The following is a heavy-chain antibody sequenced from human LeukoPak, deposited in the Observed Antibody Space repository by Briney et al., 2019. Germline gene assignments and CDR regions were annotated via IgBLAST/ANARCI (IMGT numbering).Heavy chain of an antibody. CDR2: INPNTGGT. CDR1: GYVFTAYY. Sequence: ASVKVSCKPSGYVFTAYYIHWVRRGPGQGLEWVAWINPNTGGTNSAQNFQGRVSLTRDTSISTAYMEPRGLRFDDTALYYCARDEEVTSGSGAGYCFEHWGQGTLVTVSS. V-gene: IGHV1-2*02. CDR3: ARDEEVTSGSGAGYCFEH. D-gene: IGHD3-10*01. J-gene: IGHJ4*02.